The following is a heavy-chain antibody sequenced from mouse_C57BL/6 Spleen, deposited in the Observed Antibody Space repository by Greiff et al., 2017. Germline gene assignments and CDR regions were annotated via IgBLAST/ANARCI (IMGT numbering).Heavy chain of an antibody. J-gene: IGHJ2*01. D-gene: IGHD6-1*01. CDR3: ARSGSAPFDS. V-gene: IGHV1-85*01. Sequence: VKLMESGPELVKPGASVKLSCKASGYTFTSYDINWVKQRPGQGLEWIGWIYPRDGSTKYNEKFKGKATLTVDTSSSTAYMELHSLTSEGSAVYICARSGSAPFDSWGQGTTLTVSS. CDR1: GYTFTSYD. CDR2: IYPRDGST.